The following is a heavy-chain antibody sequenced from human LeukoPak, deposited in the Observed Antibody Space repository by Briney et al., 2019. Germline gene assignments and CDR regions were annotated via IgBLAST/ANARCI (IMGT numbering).Heavy chain of an antibody. D-gene: IGHD3-3*01. CDR2: IYYSGST. Sequence: SETLSLTCTVSDGSISSGDYYWSWIRQPPGKGLEWIGYIYYSGSTYYNPSLKSRVTISVDTSKNQFSLKLSYVTAADTAVYYCAREGYDFWSGYYDYWGQGTLVTVSS. CDR1: DGSISSGDYY. CDR3: AREGYDFWSGYYDY. V-gene: IGHV4-30-4*01. J-gene: IGHJ4*02.